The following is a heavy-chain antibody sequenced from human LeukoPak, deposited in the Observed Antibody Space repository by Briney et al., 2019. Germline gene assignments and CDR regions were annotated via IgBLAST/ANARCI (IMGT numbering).Heavy chain of an antibody. CDR3: ARGDGYYGSAWYDY. CDR2: IYYSGST. J-gene: IGHJ4*02. V-gene: IGHV4-39*01. Sequence: SETLSLTCTVSGGSISSSSYFWGWIRQPPGKGLEWIGSIYYSGSTYYNPSLKSRVTISVDTSKNQFSLKLSSVTAADTAVYYCARGDGYYGSAWYDYWGQGTLVTVSS. D-gene: IGHD3-10*01. CDR1: GGSISSSSYF.